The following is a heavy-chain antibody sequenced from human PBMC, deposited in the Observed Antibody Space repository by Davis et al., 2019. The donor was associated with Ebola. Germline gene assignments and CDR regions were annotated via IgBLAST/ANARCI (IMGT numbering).Heavy chain of an antibody. V-gene: IGHV1-18*04. CDR1: GYTFTSYY. Sequence: AASVKVSCKASGYTFTSYYMHWVRQAPGQGLEWMGWISAYNGNTNYAQKLQGRVTMTTDTSTSTAYMELRSLRSDDTAVYYCARRRTVVSPHGTTVNTYYYYGMDVWGQGTTVTVSS. J-gene: IGHJ6*02. CDR3: ARRRTVVSPHGTTVNTYYYYGMDV. D-gene: IGHD4-17*01. CDR2: ISAYNGNT.